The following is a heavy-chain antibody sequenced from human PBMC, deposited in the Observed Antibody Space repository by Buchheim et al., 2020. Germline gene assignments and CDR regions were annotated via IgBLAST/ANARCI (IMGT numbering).Heavy chain of an antibody. Sequence: QVQLVESGGGVVQPGRSLRLSCAASGFTFSSYGMHWVRQAPGKGLEWVAVIWSDGSNKYYADSVKGRFTIYRDNSKNTLYLQMNSLRAEDTAVYYCARDNKEDYDFWSGYYKDYYGMDVWGQGTT. V-gene: IGHV3-33*01. D-gene: IGHD3-3*01. CDR3: ARDNKEDYDFWSGYYKDYYGMDV. CDR1: GFTFSSYG. CDR2: IWSDGSNK. J-gene: IGHJ6*02.